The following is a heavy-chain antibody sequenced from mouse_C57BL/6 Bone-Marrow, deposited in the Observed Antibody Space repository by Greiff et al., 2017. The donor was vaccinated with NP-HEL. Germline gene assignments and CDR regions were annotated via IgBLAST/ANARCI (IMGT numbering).Heavy chain of an antibody. V-gene: IGHV5-17*01. CDR1: GFTFSDYG. J-gene: IGHJ3*01. CDR2: ISSGSSTI. D-gene: IGHD1-1*02. Sequence: DVQLVESGGGLVKPGGSLKLSCAASGFTFSDYGMHWVRQAPEKGLEWVAYISSGSSTIYYADTVKGRFTISRDNAKNPLFLQMTSLRSEDTAMYYCARSGGYGAWFAYWGKGTLVTVSA. CDR3: ARSGGYGAWFAY.